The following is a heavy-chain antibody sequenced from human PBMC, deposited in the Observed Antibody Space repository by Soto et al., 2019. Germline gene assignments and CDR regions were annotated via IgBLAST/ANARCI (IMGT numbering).Heavy chain of an antibody. CDR3: ARDHGEAAAGTFWFDP. J-gene: IGHJ5*02. V-gene: IGHV1-69*13. Sequence: VASVKVSCKASGGTFSSYAISWVRQAPGQGLEWMGGIIPIFGTANYAQKFQGRVTITADESTSTAYMELSSLRSEDTAVYYCARDHGEAAAGTFWFDPWGQGTLVTVSS. CDR1: GGTFSSYA. CDR2: IIPIFGTA. D-gene: IGHD6-13*01.